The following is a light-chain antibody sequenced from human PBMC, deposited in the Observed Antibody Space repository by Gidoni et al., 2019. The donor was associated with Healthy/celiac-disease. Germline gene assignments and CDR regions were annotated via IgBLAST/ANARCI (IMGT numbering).Light chain of an antibody. J-gene: IGKJ4*01. CDR2: GAS. Sequence: ELVLTHSPGTLPLSPGERATLSCRASQSVSSSYLAWYQQKPGQAPRLLIYGASSRATGIPDRFSGSGSGTDFTLTISRLEPEDFAVYYCQQYGSSPLTFGGGTKVEIK. CDR3: QQYGSSPLT. V-gene: IGKV3-20*01. CDR1: QSVSSSY.